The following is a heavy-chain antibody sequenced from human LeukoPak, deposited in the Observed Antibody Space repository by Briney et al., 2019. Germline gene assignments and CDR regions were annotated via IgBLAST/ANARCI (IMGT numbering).Heavy chain of an antibody. J-gene: IGHJ6*02. CDR1: GGSISSGGYS. Sequence: KPSETLSLTCAVSGGSISSGGYSWSRIRQPPGKGLEWIGYIYHSGSTYYNPSLKSRVTISVDRSKNQFSLKLSSVTAADTAVYYCARGPLYYYDSSGYPYYYYGMDVWGQGTTVTVSS. V-gene: IGHV4-30-2*01. CDR2: IYHSGST. CDR3: ARGPLYYYDSSGYPYYYYGMDV. D-gene: IGHD3-22*01.